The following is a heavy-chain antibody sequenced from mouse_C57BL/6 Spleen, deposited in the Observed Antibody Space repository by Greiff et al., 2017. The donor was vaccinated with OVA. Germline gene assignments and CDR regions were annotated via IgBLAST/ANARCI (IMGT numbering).Heavy chain of an antibody. Sequence: EVKLVESGGGLVKPGGSLKLSCAASGFTFSSYAMSWVRQTPEKRLEWVATISDGGSYTYYPDNVKGRFTISRDNAKNKLYLQMSHLKSEDTAMYYCARVYGSRGNYFDYWGQGTTLTVSS. CDR2: ISDGGSYT. V-gene: IGHV5-4*03. D-gene: IGHD1-1*01. J-gene: IGHJ2*01. CDR1: GFTFSSYA. CDR3: ARVYGSRGNYFDY.